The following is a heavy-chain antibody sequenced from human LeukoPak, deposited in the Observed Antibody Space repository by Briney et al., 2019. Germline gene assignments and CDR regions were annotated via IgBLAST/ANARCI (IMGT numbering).Heavy chain of an antibody. J-gene: IGHJ6*03. CDR1: GFSFRSYT. CDR2: IGTSSTTI. Sequence: GGSLRLSCAASGFSFRSYTMNWVRQPPGKGLEWVSNIGTSSTTIYYADSVKGRFTISRDNAKNSLYLQMNSLRADNTAVYYCARFAAGGSYYYYMDVWGKGTTVTVSS. D-gene: IGHD6-25*01. V-gene: IGHV3-48*01. CDR3: ARFAAGGSYYYYMDV.